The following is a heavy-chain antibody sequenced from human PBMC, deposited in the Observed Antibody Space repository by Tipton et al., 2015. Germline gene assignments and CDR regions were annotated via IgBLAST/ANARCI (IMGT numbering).Heavy chain of an antibody. CDR2: IHPSDSET. CDR3: ARRLPYFEWSKVYYFDY. Sequence: QSGAEVKKPGESLRISCKASGYTFTNYWIGWVRQMPGKGLEWVGIIHPSDSETKYSPSFEGLVTISADKSTSTAYLQWSSLKASDTAVYYCARRLPYFEWSKVYYFDYWGQGSPVTVSP. J-gene: IGHJ4*02. V-gene: IGHV5-51*01. D-gene: IGHD3-9*01. CDR1: GYTFTNYW.